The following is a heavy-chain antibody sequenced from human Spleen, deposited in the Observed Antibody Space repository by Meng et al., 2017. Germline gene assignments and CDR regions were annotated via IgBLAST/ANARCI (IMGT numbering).Heavy chain of an antibody. Sequence: KVSCKGSGYSFTTYWIGWVRQMPGKGLEWMGIIYPGDSGTRYSPSFQGQVTISADKSISTAYLRWSSLKASDTAMYYCARCYSVAGSPYDAFDIWGQGTMVTVSS. V-gene: IGHV5-51*01. CDR2: IYPGDSGT. J-gene: IGHJ3*02. CDR3: ARCYSVAGSPYDAFDI. D-gene: IGHD6-19*01. CDR1: GYSFTTYW.